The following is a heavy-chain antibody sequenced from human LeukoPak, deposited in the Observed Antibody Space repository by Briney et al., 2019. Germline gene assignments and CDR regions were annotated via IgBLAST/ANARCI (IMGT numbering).Heavy chain of an antibody. CDR1: GFTFSSYD. D-gene: IGHD2-21*02. CDR3: ARRAYCGGDCYRAPGYFDL. Sequence: GGSLRLSCAASGFTFSSYDMHWVRQATGKGLEWVSAIGTAGDTYYPGSVKGRFTISRENAKNSLYLQMNSLRAGDTAVYYCARRAYCGGDCYRAPGYFDLWGRGTLATVSS. V-gene: IGHV3-13*01. J-gene: IGHJ2*01. CDR2: IGTAGDT.